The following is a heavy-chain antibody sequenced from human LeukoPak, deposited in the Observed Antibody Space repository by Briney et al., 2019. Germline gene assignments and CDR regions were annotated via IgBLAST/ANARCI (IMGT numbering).Heavy chain of an antibody. D-gene: IGHD3-22*01. Sequence: GESLQISCKGSGYSFTSYWIGWVRPLPGKGLEWMGIIYPGDSDTRYSPSFQGQVTISADKSISTAYLQWSSLKASDTAMYYCARTYYYDSTRGAFDIWGQGTMVTVSS. CDR2: IYPGDSDT. CDR1: GYSFTSYW. J-gene: IGHJ3*02. CDR3: ARTYYYDSTRGAFDI. V-gene: IGHV5-51*01.